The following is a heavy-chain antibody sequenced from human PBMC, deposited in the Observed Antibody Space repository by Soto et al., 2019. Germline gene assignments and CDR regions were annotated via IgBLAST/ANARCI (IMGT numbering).Heavy chain of an antibody. J-gene: IGHJ4*02. CDR2: INHSGST. CDR3: ARVTYSGYVDY. D-gene: IGHD1-26*01. V-gene: IGHV4-34*01. CDR1: GGSFSGYY. Sequence: KPSETLSLTCAVYGGSFSGYYWSWIRQPPGKGLEWIGEINHSGSTNYNPSLKSRVTISVDTSKNQFSLKLSSVTAADTAVYYCARVTYSGYVDYWGQGTLVTVSS.